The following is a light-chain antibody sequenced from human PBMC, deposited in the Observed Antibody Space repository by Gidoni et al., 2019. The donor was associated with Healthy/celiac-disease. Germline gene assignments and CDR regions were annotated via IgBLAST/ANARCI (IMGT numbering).Light chain of an antibody. V-gene: IGKV1-33*01. J-gene: IGKJ1*01. Sequence: DIQMPQSPSSLSASVGDRVTITCQASQDISNYLNWYQQKPGKAPKLLIYDASNLETGVPSRFSGSGSGTDFTFTISSLQPEDIATYYCQQYDNLPWTFXQXTKVEIK. CDR2: DAS. CDR3: QQYDNLPWT. CDR1: QDISNY.